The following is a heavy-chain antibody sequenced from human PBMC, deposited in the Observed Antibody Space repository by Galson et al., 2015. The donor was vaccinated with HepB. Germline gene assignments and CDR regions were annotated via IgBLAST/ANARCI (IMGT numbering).Heavy chain of an antibody. Sequence: SLRREGAATGSTFSDHSMTWIRQAPGKGPEWLSYISGSATTTLYADSVRGRVTMSRDNAKNSLYLQMNSLRAEDTAVYYCARASFRWFDPGGQGTLVTVSS. J-gene: IGHJ5*02. CDR1: GSTFSDHS. V-gene: IGHV3-11*01. CDR3: ARASFRWFDP. CDR2: ISGSATTT. D-gene: IGHD2/OR15-2a*01.